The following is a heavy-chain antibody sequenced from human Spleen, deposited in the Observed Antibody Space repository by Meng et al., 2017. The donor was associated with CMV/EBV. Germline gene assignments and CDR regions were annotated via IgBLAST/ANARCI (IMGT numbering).Heavy chain of an antibody. D-gene: IGHD2-2*01. J-gene: IGHJ4*02. CDR1: GFIVSSNY. CDR2: IYSGGTT. Sequence: GESLKISCAASGFIVSSNYMSWVRPAPGEGLEWVSVIYSGGTTYYADSVKGRFTISRDNSKNTLYLQMNRLRAEDTAVYYCARDACSSTTCYFDHWGQGTLVTVSS. V-gene: IGHV3-53*01. CDR3: ARDACSSTTCYFDH.